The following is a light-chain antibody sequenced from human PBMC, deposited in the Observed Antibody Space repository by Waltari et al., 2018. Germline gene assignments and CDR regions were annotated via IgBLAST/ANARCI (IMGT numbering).Light chain of an antibody. CDR2: HAS. V-gene: IGKV3-11*01. Sequence: EVVLTQSPATLSLSPGETATLSCRASQSVYTFFAWYQQKPGQAPRLLIYHASKRATGTPARFSGSGSGTDFTLTISSLEPEDSAVYFCQQRANWPPLTVGGGTKVEIK. CDR1: QSVYTF. CDR3: QQRANWPPLT. J-gene: IGKJ4*01.